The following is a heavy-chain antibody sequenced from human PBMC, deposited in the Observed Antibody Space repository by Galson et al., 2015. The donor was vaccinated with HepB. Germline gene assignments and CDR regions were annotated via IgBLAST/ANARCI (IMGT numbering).Heavy chain of an antibody. D-gene: IGHD3-3*01. V-gene: IGHV3-30*04. CDR3: ATDFWSGYLRLYYYYGMDV. CDR1: GFTFSTYA. Sequence: SLRLSCAASGFTFSTYAMHWVRQAPGKGLEWVAVISFDGSYKYYADSVRGRFTISRDNSKNTLYLQMNSLRSEDTAVYYCATDFWSGYLRLYYYYGMDVWGQGNPGHRLL. CDR2: ISFDGSYK. J-gene: IGHJ6*02.